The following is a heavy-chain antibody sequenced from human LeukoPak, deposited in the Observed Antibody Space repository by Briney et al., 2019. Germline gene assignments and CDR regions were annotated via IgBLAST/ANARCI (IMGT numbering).Heavy chain of an antibody. CDR3: AKANCGSECFYIMDV. J-gene: IGHJ6*02. D-gene: IGHD3-16*01. Sequence: GVSLRLSCAAYGFTSSNFAMNWVRQAPGKGLECVSSISGSTGRTYYADSVKGRFTISRDDSKNTVYLEMNSRRAEDTALYFCAKANCGSECFYIMDVWGQGTMVTVSS. CDR2: ISGSTGRT. CDR1: GFTSSNFA. V-gene: IGHV3-23*01.